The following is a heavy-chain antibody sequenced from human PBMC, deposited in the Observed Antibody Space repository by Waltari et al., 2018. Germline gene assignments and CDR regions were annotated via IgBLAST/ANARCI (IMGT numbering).Heavy chain of an antibody. CDR2: INPNSGGT. J-gene: IGHJ5*02. V-gene: IGHV1-2*06. CDR3: ARDQRENGDYGANWFDP. CDR1: GYTFTGYY. Sequence: QVQLVQSGAEVKKPGASVKVSCKASGYTFTGYYMHWVRQAPGQGLEWMGRINPNSGGTNYAQKFQGRVTMTRDTSISTAYMELSRLRSDDTAVYYCARDQRENGDYGANWFDPWGQGTLVTVSS. D-gene: IGHD4-17*01.